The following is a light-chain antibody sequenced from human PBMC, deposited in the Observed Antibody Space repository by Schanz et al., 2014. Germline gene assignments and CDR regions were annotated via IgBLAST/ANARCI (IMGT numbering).Light chain of an antibody. V-gene: IGKV1-5*03. Sequence: DIQMTQSPSTLSASVGDRVTITCRASQSISSWLAWYQQKPGKAPKLLIYKASSLESGVPSRFSGSGSGTEFILTITSLQPEDFATYYCQQANSFPRTFGQGTKVEIK. CDR2: KAS. CDR1: QSISSW. J-gene: IGKJ1*01. CDR3: QQANSFPRT.